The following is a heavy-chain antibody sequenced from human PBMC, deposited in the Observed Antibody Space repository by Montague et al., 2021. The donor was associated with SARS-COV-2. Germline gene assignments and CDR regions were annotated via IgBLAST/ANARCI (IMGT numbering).Heavy chain of an antibody. CDR1: GFSLRTSGVG. CDR2: IYWDDDK. D-gene: IGHD4-17*01. V-gene: IGHV2-5*02. CDR3: VHSYADYLFDY. J-gene: IGHJ4*02. Sequence: PALVKPTQTRTLTCSFSGFSLRTSGVGVGWIRQPPGKALEWLAVIYWDDDKRYSPSLKSRLTIAKDTSKNQVVLTMTNMDPVDTATYYCVHSYADYLFDYWGQGTLVSVSS.